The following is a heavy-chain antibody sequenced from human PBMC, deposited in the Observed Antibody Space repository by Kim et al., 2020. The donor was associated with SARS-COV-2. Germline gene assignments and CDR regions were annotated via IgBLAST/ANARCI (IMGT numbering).Heavy chain of an antibody. Sequence: SQTLSLTCAISGDSVSSNSAAWNWIRQSPSRGLEWLGRTYYRSKWYNDYAVSVKSRITINPDTSKNQFSLQLNSVTPEDTAVYYCARVIAAEDYYYYGMDVWGQGTTVTVSS. CDR1: GDSVSSNSAA. CDR2: TYYRSKWYN. D-gene: IGHD6-13*01. V-gene: IGHV6-1*01. CDR3: ARVIAAEDYYYYGMDV. J-gene: IGHJ6*02.